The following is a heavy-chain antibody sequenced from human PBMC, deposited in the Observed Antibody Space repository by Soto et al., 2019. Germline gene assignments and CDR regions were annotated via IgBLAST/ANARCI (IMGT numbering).Heavy chain of an antibody. CDR3: ARRKYYGSGSYTYYYYRDV. V-gene: IGHV4-34*01. D-gene: IGHD3-10*01. CDR2: INHSGST. Sequence: QVQLQQWGAGLLKPSETLSLTCAVYGGSFSGYYWSWIRQPPGKGLEWLGEINHSGSTNYNPSLKSRVTISVDTSKNQFSLKLSSVTAADTAVYYCARRKYYGSGSYTYYYYRDVWGKGTTVTVSS. CDR1: GGSFSGYY. J-gene: IGHJ6*03.